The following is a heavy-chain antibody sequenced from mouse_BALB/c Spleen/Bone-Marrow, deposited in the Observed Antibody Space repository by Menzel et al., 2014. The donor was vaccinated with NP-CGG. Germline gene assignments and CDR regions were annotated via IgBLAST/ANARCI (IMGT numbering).Heavy chain of an antibody. D-gene: IGHD2-13*01. Sequence: VQLQQSGPELVKPGASVKISCKASGYTFTDYNMHWVKQSHGKSPEWIGYIYPYNGGTGYNQKFKSKATLTVDTSSNTAYMELRSLTSEDSAVYYCAREGGHYDALDFWGQGTSVTVSS. CDR2: IYPYNGGT. CDR3: AREGGHYDALDF. CDR1: GYTFTDYN. J-gene: IGHJ4*01. V-gene: IGHV1S29*02.